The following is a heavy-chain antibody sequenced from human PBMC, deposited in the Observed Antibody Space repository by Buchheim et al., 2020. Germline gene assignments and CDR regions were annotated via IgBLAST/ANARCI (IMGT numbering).Heavy chain of an antibody. CDR3: TTPTSGCTNGVCYSNGMDV. CDR2: IKSKTDGGTT. D-gene: IGHD2-8*01. Sequence: EVQLVESGGGLVKPGGSLRLSCAASGFTFSNAWMSWVRQAPGKGLEWVGRIKSKTDGGTTDHAAPGKGRFTISRDDSKNTLYLQMTSLRTEETAVYYCTTPTSGCTNGVCYSNGMDVWGEGTT. CDR1: GFTFSNAW. J-gene: IGHJ6*02. V-gene: IGHV3-15*01.